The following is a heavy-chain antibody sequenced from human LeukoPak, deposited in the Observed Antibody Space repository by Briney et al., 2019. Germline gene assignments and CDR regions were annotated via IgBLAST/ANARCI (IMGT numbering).Heavy chain of an antibody. D-gene: IGHD6-19*01. Sequence: GGSLRLSCAASGFTFSSHAMSWVRQAPGKGLEWVSAISGSGGSTYYADSVKGRFTISRDNSKNTLYLQMNSLRAEDTAVYYCARAAGIAVAGIKQYFQHWGQGTLVTVSS. CDR1: GFTFSSHA. CDR2: ISGSGGST. CDR3: ARAAGIAVAGIKQYFQH. J-gene: IGHJ1*01. V-gene: IGHV3-23*01.